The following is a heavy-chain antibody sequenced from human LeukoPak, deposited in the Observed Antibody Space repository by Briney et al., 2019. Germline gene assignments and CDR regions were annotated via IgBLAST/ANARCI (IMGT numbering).Heavy chain of an antibody. CDR2: INPNSGGP. V-gene: IGHV1-2*06. Sequence: ASVKVSCKASGYTFTGYYMHWVRQAPGQGLERMGRINPNSGGPNYAQKFQGRVTMTRDTSISTAYMELSRLRSDDTAVYYCARGVDSSSLFYWGQGTLVTVSS. D-gene: IGHD6-13*01. J-gene: IGHJ4*02. CDR3: ARGVDSSSLFY. CDR1: GYTFTGYY.